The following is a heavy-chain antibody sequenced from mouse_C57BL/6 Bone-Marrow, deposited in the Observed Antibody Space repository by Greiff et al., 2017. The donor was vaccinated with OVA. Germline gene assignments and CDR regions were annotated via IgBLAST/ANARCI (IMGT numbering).Heavy chain of an antibody. Sequence: QVQLQQSGAELARPGASVKLSCKASGYTFTSYGISWVKQRTGQGLEWIGEIYPRSGNTYYNEKFKGKATLTADKSSSTAYMELRSLTSEDSAVYFCARDYYGSSPWCAYWGQGTLVTVSA. D-gene: IGHD1-1*01. CDR2: IYPRSGNT. CDR1: GYTFTSYG. V-gene: IGHV1-81*01. J-gene: IGHJ3*01. CDR3: ARDYYGSSPWCAY.